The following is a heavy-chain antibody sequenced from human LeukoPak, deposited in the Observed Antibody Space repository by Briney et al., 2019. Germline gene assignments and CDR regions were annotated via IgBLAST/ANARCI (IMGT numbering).Heavy chain of an antibody. V-gene: IGHV3-30*18. Sequence: GRSMRLPCAASGFTFSSYGMQWVRQAPGKGLERVAVISYDGSNKYYADSVKGRFTISRDNPKNTLYLQINSLSAEDTAVYYCAKDPVGPWGQGTLVTVSS. CDR2: ISYDGSNK. CDR1: GFTFSSYG. D-gene: IGHD1-26*01. J-gene: IGHJ4*02. CDR3: AKDPVGP.